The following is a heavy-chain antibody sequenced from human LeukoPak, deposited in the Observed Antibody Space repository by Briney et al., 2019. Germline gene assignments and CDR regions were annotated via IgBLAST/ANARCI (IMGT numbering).Heavy chain of an antibody. V-gene: IGHV4-59*01. Sequence: SETLSLTCTVSGGSISSYYWNWIRQPPGKGLEWIGYIYYSGSTNYNPSLKSRVTISADTSKNQFSLKLSSVTAADTAVYYCARDRASGYSYGYGYYYGMDVWGQGTTVTVSS. J-gene: IGHJ6*02. CDR3: ARDRASGYSYGYGYYYGMDV. D-gene: IGHD5-18*01. CDR1: GGSISSYY. CDR2: IYYSGST.